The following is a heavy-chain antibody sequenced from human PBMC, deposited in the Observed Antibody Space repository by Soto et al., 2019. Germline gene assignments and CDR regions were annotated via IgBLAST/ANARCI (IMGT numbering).Heavy chain of an antibody. CDR1: GGSFSGYY. CDR3: ARGPGLGYCSSTSCPRRAFDI. V-gene: IGHV4-34*01. Sequence: SETLSLTCAVYGGSFSGYYWSWIRQPPGKGLEWIGEINHSGSTNYNPSLKSRVTISVDTSKNQFSLKLSSVTAADTAVYYCARGPGLGYCSSTSCPRRAFDIWGQGTVVTVSS. CDR2: INHSGST. J-gene: IGHJ3*02. D-gene: IGHD2-2*01.